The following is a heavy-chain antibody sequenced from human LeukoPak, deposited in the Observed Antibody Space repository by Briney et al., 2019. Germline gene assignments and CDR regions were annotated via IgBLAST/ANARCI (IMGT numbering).Heavy chain of an antibody. CDR1: GFTFDDYG. J-gene: IGHJ4*02. D-gene: IGHD3-22*01. V-gene: IGHV3-20*04. CDR2: INWNGGST. Sequence: GGSLRLSCAASGFTFDDYGMSWVRHAPGKGLEWVSGINWNGGSTGYADSVKGRFTISRDNAKNSLYLQMNSLRAEDTALYYCARGGYYDTQDYWGQGTLVTVSS. CDR3: ARGGYYDTQDY.